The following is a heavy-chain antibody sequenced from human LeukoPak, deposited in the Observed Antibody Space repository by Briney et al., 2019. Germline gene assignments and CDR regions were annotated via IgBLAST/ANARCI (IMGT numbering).Heavy chain of an antibody. D-gene: IGHD5-24*01. CDR3: ARASKPWLQLS. J-gene: IGHJ4*02. CDR2: IKEDGSEK. Sequence: GGSLSLSCAASGFTFSNYWMIWVRQAQGNGPDWVGNIKEDGSEKRYAVSVRGRFTISRDNAQTSIYLQMNSLRAEDTAVYYCARASKPWLQLSWGQGALVTV. V-gene: IGHV3-7*03. CDR1: GFTFSNYW.